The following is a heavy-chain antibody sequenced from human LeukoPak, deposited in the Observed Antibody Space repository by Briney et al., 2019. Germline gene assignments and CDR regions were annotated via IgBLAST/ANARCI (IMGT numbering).Heavy chain of an antibody. CDR3: ARGRSVAVLNYFDY. Sequence: ASVKVSCKASGGTFSSYAISWVRQAPGQGLEWMGGIIPSFCTTNYAQKFQGRVTISTDKSTSTAYMELSSLRSDDTAVYYCARGRSVAVLNYFDYWGQGTLVTVSS. J-gene: IGHJ4*02. V-gene: IGHV1-69*05. D-gene: IGHD3-3*01. CDR2: IIPSFCTT. CDR1: GGTFSSYA.